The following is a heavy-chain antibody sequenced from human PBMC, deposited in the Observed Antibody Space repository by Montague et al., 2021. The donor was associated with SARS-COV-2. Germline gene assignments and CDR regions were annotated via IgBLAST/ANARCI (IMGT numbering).Heavy chain of an antibody. CDR3: MRAGGVDSGSAV. Sequence: SETLSLTCGVSGDSIATTNWWSWVRQPPGKGLDWIGEIRHSGGTNYNPSLKSPTTISVDQSKHQFSLELNVVTAADTALYYCMRAGGVDSGSAVWGQGAMVIVSS. D-gene: IGHD3-22*01. CDR1: GDSIATTNW. V-gene: IGHV4-4*02. CDR2: IRHSGGT. J-gene: IGHJ3*01.